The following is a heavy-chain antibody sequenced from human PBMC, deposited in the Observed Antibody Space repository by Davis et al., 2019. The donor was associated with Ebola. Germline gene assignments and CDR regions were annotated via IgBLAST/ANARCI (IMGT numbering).Heavy chain of an antibody. Sequence: SETLSLTCTVSGGSISSYYWSWIRQPAGKGLEWLGEINHTGSTNYNPSFKSRVTISVDTSKNQFSLKLSSVTAADTAVYYCARAPRRLGYCSSTSCYIMNWGQGTLVTVSS. CDR2: INHTGST. CDR3: ARAPRRLGYCSSTSCYIMN. V-gene: IGHV4-34*01. D-gene: IGHD2-2*02. CDR1: GGSISSYY. J-gene: IGHJ4*02.